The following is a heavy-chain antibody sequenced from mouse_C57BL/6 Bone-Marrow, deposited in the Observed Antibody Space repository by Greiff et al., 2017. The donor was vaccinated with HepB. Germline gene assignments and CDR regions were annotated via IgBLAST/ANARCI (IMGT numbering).Heavy chain of an antibody. J-gene: IGHJ3*01. Sequence: EVKLMESGGGLVKPGGSLKLSCAASGFTFSSYAMSWVRQTPERRLEWVATISDGGSYTYYPDNVKDRFTISRDNAKNKLYLQMSHLKTEDTAMYYCARSGPNCYGSSPCAYWGQGTLVTVSA. D-gene: IGHD1-1*01. CDR2: ISDGGSYT. V-gene: IGHV5-4*03. CDR3: ARSGPNCYGSSPCAY. CDR1: GFTFSSYA.